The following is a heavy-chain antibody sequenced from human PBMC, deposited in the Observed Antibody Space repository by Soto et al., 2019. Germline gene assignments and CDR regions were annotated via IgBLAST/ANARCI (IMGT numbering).Heavy chain of an antibody. CDR2: IYNSGST. V-gene: IGHV4-59*08. D-gene: IGHD2-2*01. CDR3: ARPFVVPAAMGYYYYGMDV. J-gene: IGHJ6*02. Sequence: PSETLSLTCTVSGGSISSYYWTWIRQPPGKGLEWIGFIYNSGSTHYNPSLRSRVTISVDTSKNQFSLKLSSVTAADTAVYYCARPFVVPAAMGYYYYGMDVWGQGTTVTVSS. CDR1: GGSISSYY.